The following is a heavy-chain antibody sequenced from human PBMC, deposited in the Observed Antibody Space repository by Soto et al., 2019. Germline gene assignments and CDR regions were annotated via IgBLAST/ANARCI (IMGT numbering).Heavy chain of an antibody. CDR2: ISAYNGNT. CDR3: ATLSDGDPDAFDI. Sequence: ASVKVSCKASGYTFTSYGISWVRQAPGQGLEWMGWISAYNGNTNYAQKLQGRVTMTTDTSTDTAYMELSSLRSEDTAVYYCATLSDGDPDAFDIWGQGTMATVSS. V-gene: IGHV1-18*01. CDR1: GYTFTSYG. J-gene: IGHJ3*02. D-gene: IGHD4-17*01.